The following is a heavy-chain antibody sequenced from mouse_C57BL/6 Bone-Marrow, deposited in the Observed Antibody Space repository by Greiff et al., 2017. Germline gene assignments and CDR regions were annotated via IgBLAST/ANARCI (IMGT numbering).Heavy chain of an antibody. CDR1: GYSFTDYN. J-gene: IGHJ3*01. V-gene: IGHV1-39*01. D-gene: IGHD1-1*01. CDR3: ITTVVAPFAY. CDR2: INPNYGTT. Sequence: ASVKLSCKASGYSFTDYNLNWVKQSNGKSLEWIGVINPNYGTTSYNQKFKGKATLTVDQSSSTAYMQLNSLTSEDSAVYYCITTVVAPFAYWGQGTLVTVSA.